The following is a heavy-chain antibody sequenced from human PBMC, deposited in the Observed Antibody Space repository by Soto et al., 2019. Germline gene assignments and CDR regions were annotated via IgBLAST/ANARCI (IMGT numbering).Heavy chain of an antibody. CDR1: GFTVSSNY. CDR3: ARDRPYYYGSGSYYYYYYGMDV. CDR2: IYSGGST. Sequence: HPGGSLRLSCAASGFTVSSNYMSWVRQAPGKGLEWVSVIYSGGSTYYADSVKGRFTISRDNSKNTLYLQMNSLRAEDTAVYYCARDRPYYYGSGSYYYYYYGMDVGGQGTTVTVSS. D-gene: IGHD3-10*01. J-gene: IGHJ6*02. V-gene: IGHV3-53*01.